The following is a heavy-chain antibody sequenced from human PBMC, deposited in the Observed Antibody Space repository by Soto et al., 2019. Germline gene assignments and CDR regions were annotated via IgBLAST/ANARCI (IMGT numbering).Heavy chain of an antibody. CDR2: IYYSGST. V-gene: IGHV4-39*01. J-gene: IGHJ4*02. D-gene: IGHD3-9*01. Sequence: SETLSLTCTVSGGSISSSSYYWGWIRQPPGKGLEWIGSIYYSGSTYYNPSLKSRVTISVDTSKNQFSLKLSSVTAADSAVYYCARSGLRYFDWLSFDYWGQGTLVTVSS. CDR3: ARSGLRYFDWLSFDY. CDR1: GGSISSSSYY.